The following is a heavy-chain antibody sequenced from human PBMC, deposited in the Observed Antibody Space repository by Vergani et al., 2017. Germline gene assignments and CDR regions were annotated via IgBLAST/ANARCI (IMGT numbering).Heavy chain of an antibody. J-gene: IGHJ4*02. V-gene: IGHV3-48*03. CDR3: ARDPGWGMATGEVKNDY. D-gene: IGHD5-24*01. CDR2: ISSSGSTI. CDR1: GFTFSSYE. Sequence: EVQLVESGGGLVQPGGSLRLSCAASGFTFSSYEMNWVRQAPGKGLEWVSYISSSGSTIYYADSVKGRFTISRDNAKNSLYLQMNSLRAEDTAVYYCARDPGWGMATGEVKNDYWGQGTRVTVSS.